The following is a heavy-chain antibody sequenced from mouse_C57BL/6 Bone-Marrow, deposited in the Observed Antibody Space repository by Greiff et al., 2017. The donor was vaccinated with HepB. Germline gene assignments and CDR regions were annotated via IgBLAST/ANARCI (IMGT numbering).Heavy chain of an antibody. D-gene: IGHD2-4*01. CDR3: ARADYDYSYFDY. J-gene: IGHJ2*01. V-gene: IGHV1-54*01. Sequence: VQLQQSGAELVRPGTSVKVSCKASGYAFTNYLIEWVKQRPGQGLEWIGVINPGSGGTIYNEKFKGKATLTADKSSSTAYMQLSSLTSEDSAVYFCARADYDYSYFDYWGQGTTLTVSS. CDR2: INPGSGGT. CDR1: GYAFTNYL.